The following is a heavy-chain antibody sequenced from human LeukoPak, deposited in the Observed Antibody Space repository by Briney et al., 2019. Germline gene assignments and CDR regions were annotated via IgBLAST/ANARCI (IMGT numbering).Heavy chain of an antibody. J-gene: IGHJ3*02. Sequence: RASVKVSCKASGGTLSSYAISWVRQAPGQGLEWMGGIFPIFGTANYAQKFQGRVTITADESTSTAYMELSSLRSEDTAVYYCARDAEPSTILRFLEGGVVDIWGQGTMVTVSS. V-gene: IGHV1-69*13. CDR3: ARDAEPSTILRFLEGGVVDI. D-gene: IGHD3-3*01. CDR2: IFPIFGTA. CDR1: GGTLSSYA.